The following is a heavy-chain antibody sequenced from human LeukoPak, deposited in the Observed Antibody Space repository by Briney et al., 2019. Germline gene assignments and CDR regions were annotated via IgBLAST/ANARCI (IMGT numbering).Heavy chain of an antibody. J-gene: IGHJ4*02. CDR2: ISGSGGST. Sequence: PGGSLRLSCAASGFTFSSYAMSWVRQAPGKGLEWASAISGSGGSTYYADSVKGRFTISRDNSKNTLYLQMNSLRAEDTAVYYCAKVAYYDILTGYMYYFDYWGQGTLVTVSS. CDR1: GFTFSSYA. D-gene: IGHD3-9*01. V-gene: IGHV3-23*01. CDR3: AKVAYYDILTGYMYYFDY.